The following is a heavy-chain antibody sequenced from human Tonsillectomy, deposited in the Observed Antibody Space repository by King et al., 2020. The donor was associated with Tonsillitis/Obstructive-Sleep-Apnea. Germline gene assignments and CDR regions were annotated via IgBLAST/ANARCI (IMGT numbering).Heavy chain of an antibody. CDR3: ARGGVQWLGSHLFYFDY. CDR2: ISYDGSNN. V-gene: IGHV3-30*04. Sequence: VQLVESGGGVVQPGRSLRLSCAASGFTFNSYAMHWVRQAPGKGLEWVAIISYDGSNNYYSDSVKGRFTISRDNSKNTLYLQMNSLRDEDTAVYYCARGGVQWLGSHLFYFDYWGQGTLVTVSS. CDR1: GFTFNSYA. J-gene: IGHJ4*02. D-gene: IGHD6-19*01.